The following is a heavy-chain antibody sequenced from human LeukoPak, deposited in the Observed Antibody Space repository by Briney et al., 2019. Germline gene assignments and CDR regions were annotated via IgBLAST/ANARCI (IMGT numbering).Heavy chain of an antibody. Sequence: SETLSLTCTVSGGSISNYYWSWIRQPAGKGLEWIGRIYTSGSTNCNPSLKSRVTMSVATSKNQFSLKLSSVTAADTAVYYCARESTSGQYNWFDPWGQGTLVTVSS. V-gene: IGHV4-4*07. J-gene: IGHJ5*02. D-gene: IGHD6-19*01. CDR3: ARESTSGQYNWFDP. CDR1: GGSISNYY. CDR2: IYTSGST.